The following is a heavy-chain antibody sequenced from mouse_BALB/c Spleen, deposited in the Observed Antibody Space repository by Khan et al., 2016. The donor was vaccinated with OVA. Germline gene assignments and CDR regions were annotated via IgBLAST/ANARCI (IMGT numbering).Heavy chain of an antibody. D-gene: IGHD1-1*01. CDR1: GYTFTSYW. J-gene: IGHJ2*01. V-gene: IGHV1S81*02. CDR3: ARTKKIVATYFAY. Sequence: QVQLQQSGAELVKAGASVKMSCKASGYTFTSYWMHWVKQRLGQGLEWFAETNPTNGRTYYNEKFKSKATLTVDKSSSTAYMLLSGPTFEDSAVYYCARTKKIVATYFAYWGQGTTLTVSS. CDR2: TNPTNGRT.